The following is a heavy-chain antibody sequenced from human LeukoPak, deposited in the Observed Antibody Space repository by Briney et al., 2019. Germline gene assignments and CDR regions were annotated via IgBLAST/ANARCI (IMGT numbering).Heavy chain of an antibody. CDR2: IYYDGSNK. CDR1: GFTFSDYG. Sequence: PGGSLRLSCAASGFTFSDYGMHWVRQAPGKGLEWVALIYYDGSNKYFADSVKGRFTISRDNSRNTLYLQMSSLRVEDTAVYYCARDRATRYFGYWGQGTLVTVSS. D-gene: IGHD2-15*01. CDR3: ARDRATRYFGY. J-gene: IGHJ4*02. V-gene: IGHV3-33*01.